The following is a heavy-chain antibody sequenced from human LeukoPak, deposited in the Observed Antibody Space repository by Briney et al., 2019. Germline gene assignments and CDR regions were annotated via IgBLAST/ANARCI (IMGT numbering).Heavy chain of an antibody. Sequence: PSETLSLTCAVYGVSFSGYYWSWIRQPPGKGLEWIGEINHSGSTNYNPSLKSRVTISVDTSKNQFSLKLSSVTAADTAVYYCAKTARGYYFDYWGQGTLVTVSS. CDR3: AKTARGYYFDY. CDR2: INHSGST. CDR1: GVSFSGYY. J-gene: IGHJ4*02. D-gene: IGHD1-1*01. V-gene: IGHV4-34*01.